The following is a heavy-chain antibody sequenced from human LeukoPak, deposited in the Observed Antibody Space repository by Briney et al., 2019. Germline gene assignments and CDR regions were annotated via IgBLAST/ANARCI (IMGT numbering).Heavy chain of an antibody. CDR2: ISSSSSYI. CDR1: GFTLSGSA. CDR3: AREESSSSGYYFDY. Sequence: GGSLRLSCAASGFTLSGSAMHWVRQAPGKGLEWVSSISSSSSYIYYADSVKGRFTISRDNAKNSLYLQMNSLRAEDTAVYYCAREESSSSGYYFDYWGQGTLVTVSS. J-gene: IGHJ4*02. V-gene: IGHV3-21*01. D-gene: IGHD6-6*01.